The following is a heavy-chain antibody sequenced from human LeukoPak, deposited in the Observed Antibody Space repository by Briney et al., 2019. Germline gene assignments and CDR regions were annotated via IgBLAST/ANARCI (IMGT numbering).Heavy chain of an antibody. CDR1: GGTFSSYA. D-gene: IGHD3-3*01. J-gene: IGHJ4*02. V-gene: IGHV1-69*13. Sequence: GASVKVSCKASGGTFSSYAISWVRQAPGQGLEWMGGIIPIFGTANYAQKFQGRVTITADESTSTAYMELSSLRSEDTAVYYCARVLPWSGAPPDYWGQGTLVTVSS. CDR2: IIPIFGTA. CDR3: ARVLPWSGAPPDY.